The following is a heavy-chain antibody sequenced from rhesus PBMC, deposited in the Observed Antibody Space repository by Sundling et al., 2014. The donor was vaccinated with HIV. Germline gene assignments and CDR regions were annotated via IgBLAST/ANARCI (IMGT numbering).Heavy chain of an antibody. CDR2: IGGSGGST. Sequence: QVQLQESGPGLVKPSETLSLTCAVSGGSISAYYWNWIRQPPGKGLEWIGYIGGSGGSTYYNPSLKSRVTISTDTSKNQFSLKLSSVTAADTAVYYCARNQYCSSTTCYGHGLDSWGQGVGRHRLL. D-gene: IGHD2-2*01. V-gene: IGHV4-165*02. CDR3: ARNQYCSSTTCYGHGLDS. CDR1: GGSISAYY. J-gene: IGHJ6*01.